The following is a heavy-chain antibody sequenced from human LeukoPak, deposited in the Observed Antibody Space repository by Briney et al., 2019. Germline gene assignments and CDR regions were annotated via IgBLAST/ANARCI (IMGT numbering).Heavy chain of an antibody. CDR3: ALYYYTSSGYPSFDY. V-gene: IGHV3-33*01. D-gene: IGHD3-22*01. CDR1: GFTFSSYG. CDR2: IWYDGSNK. Sequence: GRSLRLSCAASGFTFSSYGMHWVRQAPGKGLEWVAVIWYDGSNKYYADSVKGRFTISRDNSKNTMYLQMNSLTAEDTAVYYCALYYYTSSGYPSFDYWGQGTLVTVSS. J-gene: IGHJ4*02.